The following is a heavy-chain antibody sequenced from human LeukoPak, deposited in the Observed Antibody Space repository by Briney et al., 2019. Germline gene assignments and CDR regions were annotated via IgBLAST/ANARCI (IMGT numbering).Heavy chain of an antibody. V-gene: IGHV3-30*04. J-gene: IGHJ4*02. Sequence: GRSLRLSCAASGFTFSSYAMHWVRQAPGKGLEWVAVISYDGSNKYYADSVKGRFTISRDNSKNTLYLQMNSLRAEDAAVYYCARPHGPLGYWGQGTLVTVSS. CDR3: ARPHGPLGY. D-gene: IGHD3-10*01. CDR2: ISYDGSNK. CDR1: GFTFSSYA.